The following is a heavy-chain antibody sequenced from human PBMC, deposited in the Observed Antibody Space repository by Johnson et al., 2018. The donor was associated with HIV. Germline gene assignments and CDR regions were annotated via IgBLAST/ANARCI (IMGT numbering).Heavy chain of an antibody. CDR3: AGRSSAWYEDAFDI. Sequence: QVHLVESGGGVVQPGRSLRLSCAASGFTFSSYSMHWVRQAPGKGLEWVAVISYDGSNKYYVDSVKGRFTISRDNSKNTLFLQMNSLRVEDTAIYYCAGRSSAWYEDAFDIWGQGTKVTVSS. J-gene: IGHJ3*02. D-gene: IGHD6-19*01. CDR1: GFTFSSYS. CDR2: ISYDGSNK. V-gene: IGHV3-30*14.